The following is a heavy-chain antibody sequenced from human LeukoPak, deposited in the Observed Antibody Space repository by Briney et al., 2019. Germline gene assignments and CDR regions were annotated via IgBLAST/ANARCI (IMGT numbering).Heavy chain of an antibody. CDR2: ISANGGST. CDR3: AKSPGVGIAARRWFDP. D-gene: IGHD6-6*01. CDR1: GFTSTTSA. V-gene: IGHV3-23*01. Sequence: GGSLRLACAASGFTSTTSAMNWVRQAPGKGLEWVSGISANGGSTYYADSVKGRFTISRDNSNNTLYVQMTSLRVEDTAIYYCAKSPGVGIAARRWFDPWGQGTLVTVSS. J-gene: IGHJ5*02.